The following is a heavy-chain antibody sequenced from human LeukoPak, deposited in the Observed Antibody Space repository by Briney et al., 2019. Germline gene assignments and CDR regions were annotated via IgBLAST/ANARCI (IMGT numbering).Heavy chain of an antibody. V-gene: IGHV3-7*03. CDR3: ARDSTGIKEGGDNWFDP. J-gene: IGHJ5*02. CDR1: GFSFSSYW. CDR2: IQQDGSGK. D-gene: IGHD1-1*01. Sequence: GGSLRLSCEASGFSFSSYWMIWVRQVPGKGLEWVGNIQQDGSGKEYVDAVKGRFTISRDNAKNSLYLQMDSLRAEDTAVYYCARDSTGIKEGGDNWFDPWGQGTLVTVSS.